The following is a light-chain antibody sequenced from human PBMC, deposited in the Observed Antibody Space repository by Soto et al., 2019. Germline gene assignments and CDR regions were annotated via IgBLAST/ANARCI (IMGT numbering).Light chain of an antibody. CDR3: SSYAGSNSVV. J-gene: IGLJ2*01. Sequence: QSALTQPPSASGSPGQSITISCTGTSSDVGGYNYVSWYQQHPGKAPKLMIYEVSKRPSGVPDRFSGSKSGNTASLTVSGIQAVDEAQYYCSSYAGSNSVVFGAGTKLTVL. CDR2: EVS. V-gene: IGLV2-8*01. CDR1: SSDVGGYNY.